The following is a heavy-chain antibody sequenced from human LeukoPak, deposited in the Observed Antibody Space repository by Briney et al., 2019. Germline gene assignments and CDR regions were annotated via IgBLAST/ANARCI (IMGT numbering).Heavy chain of an antibody. CDR2: IYSGGST. V-gene: IGHV3-53*01. CDR1: GFTVSRNY. D-gene: IGHD4-17*01. CDR3: ARDYGDYVFDY. J-gene: IGHJ4*02. Sequence: GGSLRLSCAASGFTVSRNYMTWVRQAPGKGLEWVSVIYSGGSTYYADSVKGRFTISRDNSKNTLYLQMNSLRAEDTAVYYCARDYGDYVFDYWGQGTLVTVSS.